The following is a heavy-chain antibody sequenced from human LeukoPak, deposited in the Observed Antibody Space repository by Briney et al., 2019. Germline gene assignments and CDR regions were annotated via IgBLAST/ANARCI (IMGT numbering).Heavy chain of an antibody. Sequence: SGGSLRLSCAASGFTFTNHAMAWVRLAPGKGLEWVSTLSDSGASTYYADSVKGRFTISRDNSPNTMYLQMDSLRADDTGVYFCARAPNRDGYSHIDFWGQGALVTVSS. D-gene: IGHD5-24*01. CDR2: LSDSGAST. CDR3: ARAPNRDGYSHIDF. CDR1: GFTFTNHA. V-gene: IGHV3-23*01. J-gene: IGHJ4*02.